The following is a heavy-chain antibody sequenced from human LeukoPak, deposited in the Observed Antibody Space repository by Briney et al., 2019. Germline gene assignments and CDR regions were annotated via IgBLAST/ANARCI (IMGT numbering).Heavy chain of an antibody. CDR3: ARDWKTNSFDY. CDR2: IYYDGSNI. D-gene: IGHD1-1*01. V-gene: IGHV3-33*01. Sequence: PGGSLRLSCAVSGFTVSDIYMSWVRQAPGKGLEWVAFIYYDGSNIYYADYVKGRFTISRDISKNTLYLQMDSLRAEDTAIYYCARDWKTNSFDYWGQGTLVTVSS. CDR1: GFTVSDIY. J-gene: IGHJ4*02.